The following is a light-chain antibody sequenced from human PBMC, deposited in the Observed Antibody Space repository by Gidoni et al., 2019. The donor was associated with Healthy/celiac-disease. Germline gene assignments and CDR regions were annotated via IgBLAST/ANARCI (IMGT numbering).Light chain of an antibody. V-gene: IGKV3-15*01. CDR2: GAS. J-gene: IGKJ2*01. Sequence: EIVMTQFPATLSVSPGESATLSCRASQSVSSNLAWYQQKPGQAPSLLIYGASTRATGIPARCSGSGSGTEFTLTISSLQSEDFAGYYCQQYNNWPPYTFGQGTKLEIK. CDR3: QQYNNWPPYT. CDR1: QSVSSN.